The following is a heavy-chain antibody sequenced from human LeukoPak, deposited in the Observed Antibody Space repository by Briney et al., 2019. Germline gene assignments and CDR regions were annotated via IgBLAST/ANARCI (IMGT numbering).Heavy chain of an antibody. CDR3: ARDTYDSSGLNWFDP. CDR2: IYYSGSA. D-gene: IGHD3-22*01. CDR1: GGSISSYY. V-gene: IGHV4-59*01. Sequence: PSETLSLTCTVSGGSISSYYWSWIRQPPGKGLEWIGYIYYSGSANYNPSLKSRVTISVDTSKNQFSLKLSSVTAADTAVYYCARDTYDSSGLNWFDPWGQGTLVTVSS. J-gene: IGHJ5*02.